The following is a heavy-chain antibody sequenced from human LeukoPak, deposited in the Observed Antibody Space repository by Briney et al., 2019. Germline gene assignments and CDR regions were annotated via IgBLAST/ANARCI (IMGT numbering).Heavy chain of an antibody. D-gene: IGHD3-10*01. V-gene: IGHV1-8*02. CDR2: INPNSGNT. CDR1: GYTFTGYY. CDR3: AMRNGSGSLYFDY. J-gene: IGHJ4*02. Sequence: GASVKVSCKASGYTFTGYYMHWVRQAPGQGLEWMGWINPNSGNTGYAQKFQGRVTMTRNTSISTAYMELSSLRSEDTAVYYCAMRNGSGSLYFDYWGQGTLVTVSS.